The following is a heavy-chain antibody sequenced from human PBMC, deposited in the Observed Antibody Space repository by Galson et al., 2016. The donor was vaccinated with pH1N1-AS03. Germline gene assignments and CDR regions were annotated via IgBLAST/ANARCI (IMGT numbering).Heavy chain of an antibody. J-gene: IGHJ6*02. CDR3: AKGMTKVTSIYGMDV. D-gene: IGHD4-17*01. CDR1: GFTFGSHW. Sequence: SLRLSCAVSGFTFGSHWMSWVRQAPGKGLEWVANINKDGNEKYYVDSVKGRFAISRDNAKNSLYLQMNSLRAEDTAVYYCAKGMTKVTSIYGMDVWGQGTTVSVSS. V-gene: IGHV3-7*03. CDR2: INKDGNEK.